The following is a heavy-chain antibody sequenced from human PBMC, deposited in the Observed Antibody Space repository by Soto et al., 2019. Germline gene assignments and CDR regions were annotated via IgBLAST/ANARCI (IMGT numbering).Heavy chain of an antibody. CDR1: GFTFSSYG. Sequence: QVQLVESGGGVVQPGRSLRLSCAASGFTFSSYGMHWVRQAPGKGLEWVAVISYDGSNKYYADSVQGLFTISRDNSKDTLYLQMNSLRAEDTAVYYCAKGPPGTPEPPDSWGQGTLVTVAS. J-gene: IGHJ5*01. V-gene: IGHV3-30*18. CDR3: AKGPPGTPEPPDS. CDR2: ISYDGSNK.